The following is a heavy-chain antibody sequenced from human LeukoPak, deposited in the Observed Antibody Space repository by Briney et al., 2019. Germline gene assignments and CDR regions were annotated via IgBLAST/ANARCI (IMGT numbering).Heavy chain of an antibody. J-gene: IGHJ1*01. V-gene: IGHV3-30*02. Sequence: GGSLRLSCAASGFTFSSYGMHWVRQAPGKGLEWVAFVRYDGSNKYYADSVKGRFTISRDNSKNTLYLQMNSLRAEDTAVYYCAKHYDSSGHHAEYFQHWGQGTLVTVSS. CDR3: AKHYDSSGHHAEYFQH. D-gene: IGHD3-22*01. CDR2: VRYDGSNK. CDR1: GFTFSSYG.